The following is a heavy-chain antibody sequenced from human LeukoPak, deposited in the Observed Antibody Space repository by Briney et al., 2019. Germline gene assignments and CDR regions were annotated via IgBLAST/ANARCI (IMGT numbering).Heavy chain of an antibody. Sequence: PGGSLRLSCAASGFTFNSYAMHWVRQAPGKGLEWVAVISYDGSKKNYADSVKGRFTISRDNSKNTLYLQMNSLRTEDTAVYYCARDRWPPYRVAPRPSPFTGVLAYWGQGTLVTVSS. D-gene: IGHD6-6*01. V-gene: IGHV3-30-3*01. CDR3: ARDRWPPYRVAPRPSPFTGVLAY. CDR2: ISYDGSKK. CDR1: GFTFNSYA. J-gene: IGHJ4*02.